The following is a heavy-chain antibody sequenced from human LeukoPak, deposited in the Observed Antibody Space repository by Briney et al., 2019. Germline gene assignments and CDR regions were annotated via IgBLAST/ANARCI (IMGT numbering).Heavy chain of an antibody. D-gene: IGHD5-24*01. CDR2: INPSGGST. CDR1: GYTFTSYY. Sequence: ASVKVSCKASGYTFTSYYMHWVRQAPGQGLEWMGIINPSGGSTSYAQKFQGRVTMTRDTSTSTVYMELSSLRSEDTAVYYCARDYGRTLFLDGYYYMDVWGKGTTVTVSS. CDR3: ARDYGRTLFLDGYYYMDV. V-gene: IGHV1-46*01. J-gene: IGHJ6*03.